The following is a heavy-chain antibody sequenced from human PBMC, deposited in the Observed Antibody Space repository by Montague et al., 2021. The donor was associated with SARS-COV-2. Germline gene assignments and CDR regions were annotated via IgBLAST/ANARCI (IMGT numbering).Heavy chain of an antibody. CDR1: GGSFSAYY. Sequence: SETLSLTCAVYGGSFSAYYWSWIRQPPGKGLEWIGEINHSGSTNYNPSLKSRVTISVDTSKNQFSLKLSSVTAADTAVSYCARVGVGTMVRGVIPAYYYYGMDVWGQGTTVTVSS. J-gene: IGHJ6*02. CDR3: ARVGVGTMVRGVIPAYYYYGMDV. V-gene: IGHV4-34*01. CDR2: INHSGST. D-gene: IGHD3-10*01.